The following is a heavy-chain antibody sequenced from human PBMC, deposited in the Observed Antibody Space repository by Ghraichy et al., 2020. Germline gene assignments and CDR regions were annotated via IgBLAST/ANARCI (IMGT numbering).Heavy chain of an antibody. Sequence: LSLTCAASGFTFSSYSMNWVCQAPGKGLEWVSYISSSSSTIYYADSVKVRLTISRDNAKNSLYLQLDSLRAEDTAVYYCAGDWRELYFDYWGQGTLVTVSS. V-gene: IGHV3-48*01. D-gene: IGHD1-26*01. CDR3: AGDWRELYFDY. CDR2: ISSSSSTI. J-gene: IGHJ4*02. CDR1: GFTFSSYS.